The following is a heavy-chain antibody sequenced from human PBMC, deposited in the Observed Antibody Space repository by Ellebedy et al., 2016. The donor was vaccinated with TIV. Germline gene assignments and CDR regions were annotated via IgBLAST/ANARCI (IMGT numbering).Heavy chain of an antibody. CDR2: ISEDGRNK. J-gene: IGHJ4*02. D-gene: IGHD3-22*01. V-gene: IGHV3-30*03. CDR1: GFTFSSYG. CDR3: ARRSYYCDSCGHYYDF. Sequence: PGGSLRLSCAASGFTFSSYGMHWVRQAPGKGLEWEAVISEDGRNKYYADSVKGRFTISRDNAKNSLYLQMNSLRAEDTAVYSCARRSYYCDSCGHYYDFWGQGTLVTVSS.